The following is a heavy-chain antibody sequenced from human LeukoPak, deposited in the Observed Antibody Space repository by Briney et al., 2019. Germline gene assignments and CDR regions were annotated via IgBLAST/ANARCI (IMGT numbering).Heavy chain of an antibody. CDR1: GYSISSGYF. D-gene: IGHD3-3*01. Sequence: PSETLSLTRTVSGYSISSGYFWGWIRQPPGKGLEWIGSIHHSGSTNYNPSLKSRVTISVDTSKNQFSLKLSSVTAADTAVYYCARLPRITIFGVVINYYYYYMDVWGKGTTVTVSS. CDR2: IHHSGST. J-gene: IGHJ6*03. V-gene: IGHV4-38-2*02. CDR3: ARLPRITIFGVVINYYYYYMDV.